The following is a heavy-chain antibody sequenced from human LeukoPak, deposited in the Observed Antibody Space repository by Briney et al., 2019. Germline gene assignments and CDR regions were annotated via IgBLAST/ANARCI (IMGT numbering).Heavy chain of an antibody. CDR1: GFTFSSHA. J-gene: IGHJ4*02. Sequence: GSLRLSCAASGFTFSSHAMSWVRQAPGKGLEWVSAISGSGGSTYYADSVKGRFTISRDNSKNTLYLQMNSLRAEDTAVYYCAKALVRYCSSTSCYVQFDYWGQGTLVTVSS. CDR3: AKALVRYCSSTSCYVQFDY. D-gene: IGHD2-2*01. V-gene: IGHV3-23*01. CDR2: ISGSGGST.